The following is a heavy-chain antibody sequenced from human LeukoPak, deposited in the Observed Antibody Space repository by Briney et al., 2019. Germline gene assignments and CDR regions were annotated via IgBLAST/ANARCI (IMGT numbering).Heavy chain of an antibody. CDR3: ATDRGWRTSGYYLYYFEY. D-gene: IGHD3-3*01. J-gene: IGHJ4*02. V-gene: IGHV3-7*01. CDR1: GFSFSTFV. CDR2: IKHDGSEK. Sequence: PGGSLRLSCAASGFSFSTFVMHWVRQAPGKGLEWVASIKHDGSEKYYVDSVRGRFTISRDNTKNSLYLQMSSLRAEDTAVYYCATDRGWRTSGYYLYYFEYWGQGTLVTFSS.